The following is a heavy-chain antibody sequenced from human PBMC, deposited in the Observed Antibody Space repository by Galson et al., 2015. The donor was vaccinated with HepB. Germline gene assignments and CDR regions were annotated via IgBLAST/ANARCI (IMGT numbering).Heavy chain of an antibody. J-gene: IGHJ6*02. CDR2: ISAYNGNT. V-gene: IGHV1-18*01. D-gene: IGHD3-9*01. CDR1: GYTFTSYA. CDR3: ARDRTYYDILTGYYYYYYYGMDV. Sequence: VKVSCKASGYTFTSYAMNWVRQAPGQGLEWMGWISAYNGNTNYAQKLQGRVTMTTDTSTSTAYMELRSLRSGDTAVYCCARDRTYYDILTGYYYYYYYGMDVWGQGTTVTVSS.